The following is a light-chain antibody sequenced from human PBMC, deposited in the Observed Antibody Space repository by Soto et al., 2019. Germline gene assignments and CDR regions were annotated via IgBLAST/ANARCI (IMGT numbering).Light chain of an antibody. J-gene: IGLJ3*02. Sequence: QSALTQPASVSGSPGQSITISCTGTNSDVGGYNYVSWYQQHPGKGPKLMIYEVINRPSGVSTRFSGSKSANTASLTISGLQPEDEADYYCNSYTSNSTWVFGGGTQLTVL. CDR3: NSYTSNSTWV. V-gene: IGLV2-14*01. CDR2: EVI. CDR1: NSDVGGYNY.